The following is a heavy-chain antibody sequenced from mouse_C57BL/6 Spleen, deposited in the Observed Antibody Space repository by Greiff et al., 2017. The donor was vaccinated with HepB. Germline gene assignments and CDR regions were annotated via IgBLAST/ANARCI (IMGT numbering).Heavy chain of an antibody. CDR3: ARLDSSGYGYAMDY. J-gene: IGHJ4*01. Sequence: QVTLKVSGPGILQPSQTLSLTCSFSGFSLSTFGMGVGWIRQPSGKGLEWLAHIWWDDDKYYNPALKSRLTISTDTSKNHVFLKIANVDTADTATYYCARLDSSGYGYAMDYWGQGTSVTVSS. CDR1: GFSLSTFGMG. D-gene: IGHD3-2*02. V-gene: IGHV8-8*01. CDR2: IWWDDDK.